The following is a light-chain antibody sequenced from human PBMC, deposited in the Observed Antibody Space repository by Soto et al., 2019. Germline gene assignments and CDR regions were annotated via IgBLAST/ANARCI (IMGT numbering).Light chain of an antibody. CDR2: GAS. CDR1: QSVSSGY. Sequence: EIVLTQSPGTLSLSPGERATLSCRASQSVSSGYLAWYQQKPGQAPRLLIYGASNRATGIPDRFCGSGSGTDFTLTISRLEPEDFAVYFCQQYGSSPVTFGQGTRLEIK. V-gene: IGKV3-20*01. CDR3: QQYGSSPVT. J-gene: IGKJ5*01.